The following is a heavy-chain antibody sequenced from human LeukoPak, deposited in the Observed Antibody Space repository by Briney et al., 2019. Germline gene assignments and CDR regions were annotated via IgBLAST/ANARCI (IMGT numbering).Heavy chain of an antibody. J-gene: IGHJ4*02. CDR2: INTDGSTT. V-gene: IGHV3-74*01. CDR3: VSGKTTHDY. CDR1: GFTFSSHW. Sequence: PGGSLRLSCKVSGFTFSSHWMHWVRQVPGRGPVWVSRINTDGSTTNYADSVKGRVTISRDNAKNTVYLQMNSLRAEDTAVYYCVSGKTTHDYWGQGTLVTVSS. D-gene: IGHD4-17*01.